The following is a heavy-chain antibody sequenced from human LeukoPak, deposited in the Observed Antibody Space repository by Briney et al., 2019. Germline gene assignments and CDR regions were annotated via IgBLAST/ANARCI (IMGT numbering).Heavy chain of an antibody. Sequence: GGSLRLSCAASGFTFSSYGMHWVRQAPGKGLEWVAFIRYDGSNKYYADSVKGRFTISRDNSKNTLCLQMNSLRAEDTAVYYCAKETGGRQGLDYWGQGTLVTVSS. V-gene: IGHV3-30*02. J-gene: IGHJ4*02. D-gene: IGHD3-10*01. CDR2: IRYDGSNK. CDR3: AKETGGRQGLDY. CDR1: GFTFSSYG.